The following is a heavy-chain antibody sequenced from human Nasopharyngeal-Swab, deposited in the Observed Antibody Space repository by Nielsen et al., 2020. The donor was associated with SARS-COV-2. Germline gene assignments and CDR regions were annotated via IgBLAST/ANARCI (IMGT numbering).Heavy chain of an antibody. CDR3: RGITGTPGAFDI. CDR2: IYYSGST. D-gene: IGHD1-20*01. V-gene: IGHV4-59*01. CDR1: GGPIRGTA. J-gene: IGHJ3*02. Sequence: LWCSCSGAGGPIRGTASGWLRQPPGKGLEWIGYIYYSGSTNYNPSLKSRVTISVDTSKNQFSLKLSSVTAADTAVYYCRGITGTPGAFDIWGQGTMVTVSS.